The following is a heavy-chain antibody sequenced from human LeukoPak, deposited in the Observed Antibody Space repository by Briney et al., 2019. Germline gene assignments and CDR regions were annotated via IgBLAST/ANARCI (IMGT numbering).Heavy chain of an antibody. J-gene: IGHJ2*01. Sequence: ASVKASCRTSGYTFTAHYIHWVRQAPGQGLEWMGWIATNSGGTNYAQKFQGSVTMTGDTSINTAFMELSRLTSDDTATYYCARGRGTTMVRGVITHYFDIWGRGSLVTVSS. CDR3: ARGRGTTMVRGVITHYFDI. V-gene: IGHV1-2*02. CDR1: GYTFTAHY. D-gene: IGHD3-10*01. CDR2: IATNSGGT.